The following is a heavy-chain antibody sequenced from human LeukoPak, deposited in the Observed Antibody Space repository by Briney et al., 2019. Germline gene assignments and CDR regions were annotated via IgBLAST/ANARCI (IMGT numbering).Heavy chain of an antibody. CDR2: INPNSGGT. CDR1: GYTFTGYY. J-gene: IGHJ5*02. Sequence: ASVKVSCKASGYTFTGYYMHWVRQAPGQGLEWMGWINPNSGGTHYAQKFQGRVTMTRDTSISTAYMELSRLRSDDTAVYYCARGTVDTASIAVAGSPNWFDPWGQGTLVTVSS. V-gene: IGHV1-2*02. CDR3: ARGTVDTASIAVAGSPNWFDP. D-gene: IGHD6-19*01.